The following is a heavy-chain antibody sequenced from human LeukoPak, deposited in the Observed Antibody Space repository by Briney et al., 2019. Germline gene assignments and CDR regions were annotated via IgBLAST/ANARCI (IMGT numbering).Heavy chain of an antibody. V-gene: IGHV3-11*04. D-gene: IGHD2-15*01. Sequence: GGSLRLSCAASGFTFSDYYMSWIRQAPGKGLEWVSYISSSGSTIYYADSVKGRFTISRDNAKNSLYLQMNSLRAEDTAVYYCARDIFPYCSGGSCYRWGFDYWGQGTLVTVSS. CDR2: ISSSGSTI. J-gene: IGHJ4*02. CDR3: ARDIFPYCSGGSCYRWGFDY. CDR1: GFTFSDYY.